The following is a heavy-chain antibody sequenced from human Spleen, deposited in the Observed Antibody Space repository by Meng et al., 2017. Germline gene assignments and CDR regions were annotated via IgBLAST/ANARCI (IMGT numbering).Heavy chain of an antibody. V-gene: IGHV4-4*07. J-gene: IGHJ4*02. Sequence: SETLSLTCTVSGGSIGTYHWSWIRQPAGKGLEWIGRVYTTGSPNYSPSLKSRVTMSVDTSKNHFSLKLRSVTAADTAVYFCARVAFTTTWDLYYFDSWGKGILVTVSS. D-gene: IGHD1-26*01. CDR3: ARVAFTTTWDLYYFDS. CDR2: VYTTGSP. CDR1: GGSIGTYH.